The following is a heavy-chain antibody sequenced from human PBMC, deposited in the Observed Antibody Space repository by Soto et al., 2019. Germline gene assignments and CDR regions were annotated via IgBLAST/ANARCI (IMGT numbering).Heavy chain of an antibody. CDR3: ARVDTAMATYYYYGMDV. D-gene: IGHD5-18*01. V-gene: IGHV5-51*01. J-gene: IGHJ6*02. Sequence: GESLKISCKGSGYSFTSYWIGWVRQMPGKGLEWMGIIYPGDSDTRYSPSFQGQVTISADKSISTAYLQWSSLKASDTAMYYCARVDTAMATYYYYGMDVWGQGTTVPVSS. CDR2: IYPGDSDT. CDR1: GYSFTSYW.